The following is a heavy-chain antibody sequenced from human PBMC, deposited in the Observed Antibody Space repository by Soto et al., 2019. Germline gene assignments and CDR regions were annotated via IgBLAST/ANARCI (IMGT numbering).Heavy chain of an antibody. CDR2: IYSGSST. CDR1: GFTVSSNY. CDR3: ARAGRLDLFDY. Sequence: VGSLRLSCAASGFTVSSNYMSWVRQAPGKGLEWVSVIYSGSSTYYADSVKGRFTISRDNSKNTLYLQMSSLRAEDTAVYYCARAGRLDLFDYWGQGTLVTVSS. V-gene: IGHV3-53*01. J-gene: IGHJ4*02. D-gene: IGHD1-1*01.